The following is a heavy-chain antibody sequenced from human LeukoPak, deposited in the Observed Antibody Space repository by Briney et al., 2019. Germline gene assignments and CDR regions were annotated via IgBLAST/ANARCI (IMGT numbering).Heavy chain of an antibody. CDR3: TTDGYCSSTSCYEYFDY. CDR1: GFTFSSYE. D-gene: IGHD2-2*03. Sequence: PGGSLRLSCAASGFTFSSYEMNWVRQAPGKGLEWVGRIKSKTDGGTTDYAAPVKGRFTISRDDSKNTLYLQMNSLKTEDTAVYYCTTDGYCSSTSCYEYFDYWGQGTLVTVSS. J-gene: IGHJ4*02. CDR2: IKSKTDGGTT. V-gene: IGHV3-15*01.